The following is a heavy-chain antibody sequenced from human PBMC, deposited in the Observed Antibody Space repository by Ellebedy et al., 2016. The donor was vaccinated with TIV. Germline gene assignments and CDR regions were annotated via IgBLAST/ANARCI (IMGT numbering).Heavy chain of an antibody. V-gene: IGHV3-53*01. CDR3: AARAVAAPR. Sequence: PGGSLRLSCTASAFTVTTKYMSWVRQAPGKGLEWVAITYSPSGTYYAESVKGRFTISRDSSKNTVYLQMSSLRVEDTAVYYCAARAVAAPRWGRGTLVTVSS. CDR1: AFTVTTKY. J-gene: IGHJ4*02. CDR2: TYSPSGT. D-gene: IGHD6-19*01.